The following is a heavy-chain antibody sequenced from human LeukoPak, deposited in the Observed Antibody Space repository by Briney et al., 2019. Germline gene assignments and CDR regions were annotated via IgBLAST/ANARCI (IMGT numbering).Heavy chain of an antibody. V-gene: IGHV4-4*07. CDR1: GGSISSYD. CDR3: ARGRTVYSSSWYGWFDP. D-gene: IGHD6-13*01. J-gene: IGHJ5*02. CDR2: IYTSGST. Sequence: SETLSLTCTVSGGSISSYDWSWIRQPAGKGLELIGRIYTSGSTNYNPSLKSRVTMSVDTSKNQFSLKLSSVTAADTAVYYCARGRTVYSSSWYGWFDPWGQGTLVTVSS.